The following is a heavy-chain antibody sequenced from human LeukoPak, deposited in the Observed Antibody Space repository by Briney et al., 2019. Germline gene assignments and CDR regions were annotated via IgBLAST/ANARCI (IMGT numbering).Heavy chain of an antibody. V-gene: IGHV1-18*01. CDR2: VSAYNGHT. CDR3: ARDYFDILTGYSHANPLWG. J-gene: IGHJ1*01. Sequence: SVKISGKASGYTFSSYGMSWVRQAPGQGLEWMGWVSAYNGHTDYSQNFQGRVTMTTDTSTSTAYMELRSLRSDDTAIYYCARDYFDILTGYSHANPLWGWGQRILATVSS. CDR1: GYTFSSYG. D-gene: IGHD3-9*01.